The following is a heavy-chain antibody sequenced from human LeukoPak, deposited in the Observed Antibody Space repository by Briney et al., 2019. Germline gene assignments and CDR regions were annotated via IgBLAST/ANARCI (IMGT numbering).Heavy chain of an antibody. CDR1: GGSISSYY. V-gene: IGHV4-59*08. Sequence: PSETLSLTCTVSGGSISSYYWTWIRQPPGKGLEWIGYIYSSGSANYNPSLKSRVIISGDTSKNQISLNLTSVTAADTAVYFCARHRDYYDTWGHGTLVTVSS. CDR2: IYSSGSA. CDR3: ARHRDYYDT. J-gene: IGHJ4*01. D-gene: IGHD3-22*01.